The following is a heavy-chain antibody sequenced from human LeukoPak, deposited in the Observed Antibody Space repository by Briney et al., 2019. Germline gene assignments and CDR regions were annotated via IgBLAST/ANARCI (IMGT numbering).Heavy chain of an antibody. CDR2: MKSRGSGGTT. CDR3: RWDWTYYFDMAV. V-gene: IGHV3-15*01. J-gene: IGHJ6*04. Sequence: GGSLRLSCAGSGFTFSDAWMNWVRQAPGKGLEWVGRMKSRGSGGTTDYAAPVKGTFTISRDDSKITLFLHMSSLQAEETVVYYCRWDWTYYFDMAVWGDGTTVTVSS. D-gene: IGHD3/OR15-3a*01. CDR1: GFTFSDAW.